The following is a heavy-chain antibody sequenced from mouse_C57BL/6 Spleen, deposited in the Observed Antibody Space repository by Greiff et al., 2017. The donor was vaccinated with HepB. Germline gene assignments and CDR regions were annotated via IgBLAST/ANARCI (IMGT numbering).Heavy chain of an antibody. CDR3: SISELYYYGSSYGGFFDR. D-gene: IGHD1-1*01. CDR1: GYTFTDDE. CDR2: IDPETGGT. Sequence: QVQLKQSGAELVRPGASVTLSCKASGYTFTDDEMHWVKRTPVHGLEWIGAIDPETGGTAYNQKFKGKAILTADKSSSTAYMELRSLTSEDSAVYYCSISELYYYGSSYGGFFDRCGQVTTLTVSP. V-gene: IGHV1-15*01. J-gene: IGHJ2*01.